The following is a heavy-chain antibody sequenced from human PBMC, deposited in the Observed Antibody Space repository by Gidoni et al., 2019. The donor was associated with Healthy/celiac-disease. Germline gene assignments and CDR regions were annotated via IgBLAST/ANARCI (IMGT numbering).Heavy chain of an antibody. CDR3: ASQMSDSDY. Sequence: QVQPVSSGGGVVQPGGSLRLSCAASGFTFSSYAMHWVRQAPGKGLEWVAVISYDGSNKYYADSVKGRFTISRDNSKNTLYLQMNSLRAEDTAVYYCASQMSDSDYWGQGTLVTVSS. CDR1: GFTFSSYA. CDR2: ISYDGSNK. V-gene: IGHV3-30*04. J-gene: IGHJ4*02.